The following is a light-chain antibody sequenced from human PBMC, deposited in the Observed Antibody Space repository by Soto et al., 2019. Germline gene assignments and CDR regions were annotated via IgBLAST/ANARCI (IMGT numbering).Light chain of an antibody. V-gene: IGLV2-8*01. J-gene: IGLJ1*01. CDR3: SSYAGSNNFV. CDR1: SSDVGGYNY. CDR2: EVS. Sequence: QSALTQPPSASGSPGQSVTISCTGTSSDVGGYNYVSWYQQHPGKAPKLMIYEVSKRPSWVPDRFSGSKSGNTASLTVSGLQAEDEADYYCSSYAGSNNFVFGPGTKLTVL.